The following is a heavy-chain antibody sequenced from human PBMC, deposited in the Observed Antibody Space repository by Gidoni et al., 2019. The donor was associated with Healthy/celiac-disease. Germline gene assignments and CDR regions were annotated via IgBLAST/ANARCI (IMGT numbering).Heavy chain of an antibody. Sequence: QVQLQQCGAGLLKPSATLSLPCAVYGGSFSGYYWRWLRPPPWKGLEWIGEINHSGSTNYNPSLKSRVTISVDTSKNQVSLKLSSVTAADTAVYYCARGSVIDYWGQGTLVTVSS. D-gene: IGHD3-10*01. V-gene: IGHV4-34*01. CDR1: GGSFSGYY. CDR3: ARGSVIDY. CDR2: INHSGST. J-gene: IGHJ4*02.